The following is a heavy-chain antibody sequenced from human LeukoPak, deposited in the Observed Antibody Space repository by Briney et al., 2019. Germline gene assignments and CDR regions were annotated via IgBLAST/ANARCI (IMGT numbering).Heavy chain of an antibody. J-gene: IGHJ6*03. CDR3: ARGRSYGDSYYCYYMDV. D-gene: IGHD4-17*01. Sequence: PSETLSLTCTVSGGSISTFYWSWIRQPAGKGLEWIGRIFTTGNTNYNPSLKSRVTMSVDTSKNQFSLKLSSVTAADTAMYYCARGRSYGDSYYCYYMDVWGKGTTVTISS. CDR2: IFTTGNT. V-gene: IGHV4-4*07. CDR1: GGSISTFY.